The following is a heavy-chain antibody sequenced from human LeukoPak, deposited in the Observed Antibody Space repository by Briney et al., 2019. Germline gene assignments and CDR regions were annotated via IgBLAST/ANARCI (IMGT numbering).Heavy chain of an antibody. CDR2: IYYSGST. CDR3: ARHPRYCSGGSCYFDY. Sequence: PSETLSLTCAVSGGSFSGKYWTWIRQPPGKGLEWIGSIYYSGSTYYNPSLKSRVTISVDTSKNQFSLKLSSVTAADTAVYYCARHPRYCSGGSCYFDYWGQGTLVTVSS. D-gene: IGHD2-15*01. V-gene: IGHV4-39*01. CDR1: GGSFSGKY. J-gene: IGHJ4*02.